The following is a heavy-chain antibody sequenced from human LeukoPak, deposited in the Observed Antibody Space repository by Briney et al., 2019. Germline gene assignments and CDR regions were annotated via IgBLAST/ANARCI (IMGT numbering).Heavy chain of an antibody. CDR2: ISWNSGSI. CDR3: ARDLWGANSY. CDR1: GFTFDDYA. J-gene: IGHJ4*02. Sequence: GGSLRLSCAASGFTFDDYAMHWVRQAPGKGLEWVSGISWNSGSIGYADSVKGRFTISRDNAKNSLYLQMNSLRAEDTAVYYCARDLWGANSYWGQGSLVTVSS. V-gene: IGHV3-9*01. D-gene: IGHD2/OR15-2a*01.